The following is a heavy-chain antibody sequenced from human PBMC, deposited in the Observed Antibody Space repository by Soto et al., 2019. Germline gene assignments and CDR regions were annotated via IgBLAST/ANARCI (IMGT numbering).Heavy chain of an antibody. V-gene: IGHV5-51*01. CDR1: GYTFTNYW. J-gene: IGHJ6*02. CDR3: AASIFYYGMDV. Sequence: GGSLKISCKVSGYTFTNYWIGWVRQMPGKGLEWMGIIYPGDSDTKYNPSFQGQVTISADKSITTTYLRWTSLKASDTAIYYCAASIFYYGMDVWGQGTTVTVSS. CDR2: IYPGDSDT.